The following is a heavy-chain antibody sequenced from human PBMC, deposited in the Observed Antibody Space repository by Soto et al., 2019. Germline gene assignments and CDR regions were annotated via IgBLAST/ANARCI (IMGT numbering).Heavy chain of an antibody. V-gene: IGHV3-13*04. CDR3: ARACTTGVLDY. J-gene: IGHJ4*02. D-gene: IGHD3-10*01. CDR1: GFTFSSYD. CDR2: IGTAGDA. Sequence: EVQLVESGGGLVQPGGSLRLSCAASGFTFSSYDMHWVRQVTGKGLEWVSAIGTAGDAYYPNSVTCRFTISRENAKNSLYLQMNSLRAGDTAGYYCARACTTGVLDYWGQGTVVTVSS.